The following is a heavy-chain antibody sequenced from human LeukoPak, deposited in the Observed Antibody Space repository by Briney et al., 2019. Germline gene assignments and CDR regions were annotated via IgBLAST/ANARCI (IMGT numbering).Heavy chain of an antibody. CDR3: ARDWGQFPPGYFDY. D-gene: IGHD3-16*01. Sequence: SETLSLTCTVSGGSISSYYWSWIRQPPGKGLEWIGYIYYSGSNAYNPSLKSRVTISVDTSKNQVSLKLTSATAADTAVYYCARDWGQFPPGYFDYWGQGTLVTVSS. V-gene: IGHV4-59*12. J-gene: IGHJ4*02. CDR1: GGSISSYY. CDR2: IYYSGSN.